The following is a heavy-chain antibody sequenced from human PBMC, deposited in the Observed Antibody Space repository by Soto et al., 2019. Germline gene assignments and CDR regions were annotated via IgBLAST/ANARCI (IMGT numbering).Heavy chain of an antibody. V-gene: IGHV3-23*01. CDR3: AKGRGRYMPYFDY. D-gene: IGHD1-26*01. J-gene: IGHJ4*02. Sequence: EVQLLESGGGMVQPGGSLRLSCAASGFTFSSYAMSWVRQAPGKGLEWVSAISGSGGSTYYADSVKGRVTISRDNSKNPLYLQMNSLRAEDTAVYYCAKGRGRYMPYFDYWGQGTLVTVSS. CDR1: GFTFSSYA. CDR2: ISGSGGST.